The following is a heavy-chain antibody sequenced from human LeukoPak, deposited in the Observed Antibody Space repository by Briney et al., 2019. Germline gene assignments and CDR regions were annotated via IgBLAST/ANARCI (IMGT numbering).Heavy chain of an antibody. CDR1: GFTFSSYA. V-gene: IGHV3-23*01. CDR2: ISGSGGNT. Sequence: GGSLRLSCAASGFTFSSYAMSWVRQAPGKGLEWVSAISGSGGNTYYADSVKGRFTTSRDNAKNSLYLQMNSLRAEDTAVYYCARVRSYYDSSGYSHWGQGTLVTVSS. D-gene: IGHD3-22*01. J-gene: IGHJ4*02. CDR3: ARVRSYYDSSGYSH.